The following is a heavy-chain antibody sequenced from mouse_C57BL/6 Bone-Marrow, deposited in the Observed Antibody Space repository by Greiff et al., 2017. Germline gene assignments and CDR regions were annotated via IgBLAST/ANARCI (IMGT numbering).Heavy chain of an antibody. CDR2: ISSGGSYT. CDR1: GFTFSSYG. Sequence: EVQGVESGGDLVKPGGSLKLSCAASGFTFSSYGMSWVRQTPDKRLEWVATISSGGSYTYYPDSVKGRFTISRDNAKNTLHLQMSSLKSEDTAMYYCARYDGYYNAMDYWGQGTSVTVSS. V-gene: IGHV5-6*01. CDR3: ARYDGYYNAMDY. D-gene: IGHD2-3*01. J-gene: IGHJ4*01.